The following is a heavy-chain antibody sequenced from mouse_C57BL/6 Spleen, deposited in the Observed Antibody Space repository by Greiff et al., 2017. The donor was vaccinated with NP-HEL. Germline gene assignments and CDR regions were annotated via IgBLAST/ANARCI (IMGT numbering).Heavy chain of an antibody. J-gene: IGHJ4*01. CDR2: IDPNSGGT. V-gene: IGHV1-72*01. CDR3: ARSPAYYSNYVGAMDY. CDR1: GYTFTSYW. Sequence: QVQLQQPGAELVKPGASVKLSCKASGYTFTSYWMHWVKQRPGRGLEWIGRIDPNSGGTKYNEKFKSKATLTVDKPSSTAYMQLSSLTSEDSAVDYCARSPAYYSNYVGAMDYWGQGTSVTVSS. D-gene: IGHD2-5*01.